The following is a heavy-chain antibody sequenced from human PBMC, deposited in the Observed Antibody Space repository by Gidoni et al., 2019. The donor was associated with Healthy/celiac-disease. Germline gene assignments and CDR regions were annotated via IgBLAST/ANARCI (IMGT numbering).Heavy chain of an antibody. D-gene: IGHD3-16*01. Sequence: QVQLVQSGAEVKKPGASVKVSCKDSGYTFTSYDINWVRQATGQGLEWMGWMNPNSGNTGYSQKFQGRVTMTRNTSISTAYMELSSLRSEDTAVYYCASGHGGGSGYYYYGMDVWGQGTTVTVSS. J-gene: IGHJ6*02. CDR3: ASGHGGGSGYYYYGMDV. V-gene: IGHV1-8*01. CDR1: GYTFTSYD. CDR2: MNPNSGNT.